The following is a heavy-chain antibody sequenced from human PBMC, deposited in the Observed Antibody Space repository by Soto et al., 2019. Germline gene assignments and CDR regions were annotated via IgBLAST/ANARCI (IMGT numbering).Heavy chain of an antibody. V-gene: IGHV3-30*18. J-gene: IGHJ6*02. CDR3: AKDRSSRRYSGMDV. Sequence: GGSLRLSCAASGFTFSSYGMHWVRQAPGKGLEWVAVISYDGSNKYYADSVKGRFTISRDNSKNTLYLQMNSLRAEDTAVYYCAKDRSSRRYSGMDVWGQGTTVTVS. CDR1: GFTFSSYG. CDR2: ISYDGSNK. D-gene: IGHD1-26*01.